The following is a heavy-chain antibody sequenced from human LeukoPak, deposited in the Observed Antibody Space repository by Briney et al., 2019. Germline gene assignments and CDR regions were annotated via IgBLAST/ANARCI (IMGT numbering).Heavy chain of an antibody. D-gene: IGHD2-15*01. J-gene: IGHJ4*02. CDR2: INPSGGST. Sequence: ASVKVSCKASGYTFTSYYMHWVRQAPGQGLEWMGIINPSGGSTSYAQKFQGRVTMTRDMSTSTVYMELSSLRSEDTAVYFCAREGYCSGGTCYSFDYWGQGTLVTVSS. CDR1: GYTFTSYY. CDR3: AREGYCSGGTCYSFDY. V-gene: IGHV1-46*01.